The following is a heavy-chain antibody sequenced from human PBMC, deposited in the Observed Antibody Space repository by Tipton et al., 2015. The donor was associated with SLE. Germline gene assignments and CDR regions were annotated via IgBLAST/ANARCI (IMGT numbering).Heavy chain of an antibody. V-gene: IGHV4-39*01. CDR2: VYYSGST. Sequence: TLSLTCTVSGGSISSSSYYWGWIRQPPGKGLEWIGTVYYSGSTYYNPSLRSRVTISVDTSKNQFSLKLSSVIAADTAVYYCALDRGGSPNGMDVWGQGTTATVSS. D-gene: IGHD2-15*01. J-gene: IGHJ6*02. CDR1: GGSISSSSYY. CDR3: ALDRGGSPNGMDV.